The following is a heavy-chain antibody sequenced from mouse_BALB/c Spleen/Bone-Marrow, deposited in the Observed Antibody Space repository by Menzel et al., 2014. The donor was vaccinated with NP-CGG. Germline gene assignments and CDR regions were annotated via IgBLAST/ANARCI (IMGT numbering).Heavy chain of an antibody. CDR2: IDPEKGNT. D-gene: IGHD4-1*01. Sequence: VQLQQSGAELVRPGALVKLSCKASGFNIKDYYLHWVKQGPEQGLEWIGWIDPEKGNTKYDPKFQGKASIIADTSSNTAYLQLSSLTSEDTAVYYCARGAWARGYFDYWGQGTTLPVSS. V-gene: IGHV14-1*02. CDR3: ARGAWARGYFDY. CDR1: GFNIKDYY. J-gene: IGHJ2*01.